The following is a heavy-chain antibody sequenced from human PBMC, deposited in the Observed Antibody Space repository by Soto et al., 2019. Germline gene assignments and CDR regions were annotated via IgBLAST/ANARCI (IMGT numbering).Heavy chain of an antibody. J-gene: IGHJ6*02. CDR2: ISGSGGST. D-gene: IGHD3-10*01. Sequence: GSLRLSCAASGFTFSSYAMSWVRQAPGKGLEWVSAISGSGGSTYYADSVKGRFTISRDNSKNTLYLQMNSLRAEDTAVYYCARNYGSGTIYYYYYGMDVWGQGTTVTVSS. CDR3: ARNYGSGTIYYYYYGMDV. CDR1: GFTFSSYA. V-gene: IGHV3-23*01.